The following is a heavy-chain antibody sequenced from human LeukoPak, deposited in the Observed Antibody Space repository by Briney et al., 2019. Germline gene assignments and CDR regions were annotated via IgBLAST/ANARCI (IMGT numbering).Heavy chain of an antibody. D-gene: IGHD5-18*01. CDR3: ARGDVDTAMPDYYYYYYMDV. J-gene: IGHJ6*03. V-gene: IGHV4-59*01. Sequence: SETLPLTCTVSGGSISSYYWSWIRQPPGKGLEWIGYIYYSGSTNYNPSLKSRVTISVDTSKNQFSLKLSSVTAADTAVYYCARGDVDTAMPDYYYYYYMDVWGKGTTVTVSS. CDR2: IYYSGST. CDR1: GGSISSYY.